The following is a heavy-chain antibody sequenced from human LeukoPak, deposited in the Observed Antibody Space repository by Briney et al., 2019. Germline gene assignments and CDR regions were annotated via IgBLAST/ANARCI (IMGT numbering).Heavy chain of an antibody. CDR2: ISGSGGNT. Sequence: GSLRLSCAASRFPFSNYAMSWVRQAPGKGLEWVSEISGSGGNTYFADSVRGRFTISRDNSKNTLYLQMNSLRAEDTAVYYCVKDGGYSSSWPYFDYWGQGTLVTVSS. CDR3: VKDGGYSSSWPYFDY. D-gene: IGHD6-13*01. CDR1: RFPFSNYA. V-gene: IGHV3-23*01. J-gene: IGHJ4*02.